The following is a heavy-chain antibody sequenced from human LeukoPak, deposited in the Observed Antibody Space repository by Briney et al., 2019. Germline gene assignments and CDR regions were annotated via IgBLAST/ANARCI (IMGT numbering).Heavy chain of an antibody. CDR3: AREAGYSGYDP. J-gene: IGHJ5*02. CDR1: GYTFSGYY. V-gene: IGHV1-2*06. D-gene: IGHD5-12*01. CDR2: INPNSGGA. Sequence: ASMKVSCKASGYTFSGYYLHWVRQAPGQGPEWVGRINPNSGGADYAQKFQRRVTLTRDTSISTTYMELNSLTSDDTAVYYCAREAGYSGYDPWGQGTLVTVSS.